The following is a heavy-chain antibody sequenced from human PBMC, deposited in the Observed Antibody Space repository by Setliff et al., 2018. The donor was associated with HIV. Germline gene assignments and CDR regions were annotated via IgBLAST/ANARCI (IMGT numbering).Heavy chain of an antibody. V-gene: IGHV3-23*01. D-gene: IGHD3-22*01. CDR1: GFSFRNYA. CDR3: AKDGEYYDSSGFSY. J-gene: IGHJ4*02. CDR2: ISGRGDNT. Sequence: GGSLRLSCTASGFSFRNYAMSWVRQAPGKGLEWVSAISGRGDNTYYADSVKGRFTISRDNSEDTMFLQMNSVRAEDTAVYYCAKDGEYYDSSGFSYWGQGTLVTVSS.